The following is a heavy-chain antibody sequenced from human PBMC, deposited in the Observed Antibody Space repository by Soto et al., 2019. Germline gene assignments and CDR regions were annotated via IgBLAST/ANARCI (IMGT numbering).Heavy chain of an antibody. J-gene: IGHJ4*02. V-gene: IGHV3-30-3*01. CDR2: ISYDGSNK. CDR1: GFTFITYA. D-gene: IGHD3-3*01. CDR3: ARDYYDFDY. Sequence: PGGSLRLSCAASGFTFITYAMHWVRQAPGKGLEWVAVISYDGSNKYYAGSVKGRFTISRDNSKTTLYLQMNSLRAEDTAVYYCARDYYDFDYWGQGTLVTVSS.